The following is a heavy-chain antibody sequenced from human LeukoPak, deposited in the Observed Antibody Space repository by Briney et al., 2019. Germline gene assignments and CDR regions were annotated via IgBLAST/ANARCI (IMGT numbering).Heavy chain of an antibody. V-gene: IGHV3-30*04. CDR2: ISYDGSNK. Sequence: PGGSLRLSCAASGFTFSSYEMNWVRQAPGKGLEWVAVISYDGSNKYYADSVKGRFTISRDNSKNTLYLQMNSLRAEDTAVYYCARDRGDGFVTRQHRGLDYWGQGTLVTVSS. J-gene: IGHJ4*02. D-gene: IGHD5-24*01. CDR3: ARDRGDGFVTRQHRGLDY. CDR1: GFTFSSYE.